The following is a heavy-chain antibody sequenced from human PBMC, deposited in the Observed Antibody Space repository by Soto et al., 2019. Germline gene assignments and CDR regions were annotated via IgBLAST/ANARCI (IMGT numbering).Heavy chain of an antibody. J-gene: IGHJ4*02. D-gene: IGHD1-1*01. Sequence: GSLRLSCAASGFTFTSFAMSWVRQAPGKGLEWVSGISRSGATTYYADSVKGRFTISRDNSKNTLFVQMNTLRAEDTAIYYCAKIPIRESNYINDCWGQGTLVTVSS. CDR3: AKIPIRESNYINDC. CDR2: ISRSGATT. CDR1: GFTFTSFA. V-gene: IGHV3-23*01.